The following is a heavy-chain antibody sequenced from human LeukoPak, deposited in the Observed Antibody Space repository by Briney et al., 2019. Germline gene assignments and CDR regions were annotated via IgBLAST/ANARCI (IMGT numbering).Heavy chain of an antibody. CDR1: GFTFTNYA. Sequence: GGSLRLSCAASGFTFTNYAMSWVRQAPGKGLEWVSGIGADGGSTYYADSVKGRFTMSRDNSKNTLSLQMNSLRGEDTAVYYCARNVVVGDTDYFDYWGQGTLVTVSS. V-gene: IGHV3-23*01. D-gene: IGHD2-15*01. CDR2: IGADGGST. J-gene: IGHJ4*02. CDR3: ARNVVVGDTDYFDY.